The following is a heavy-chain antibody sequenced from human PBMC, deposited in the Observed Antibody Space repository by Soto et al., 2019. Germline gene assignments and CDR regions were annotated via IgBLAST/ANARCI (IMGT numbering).Heavy chain of an antibody. CDR1: GYSFTSYW. V-gene: IGHV5-10-1*01. CDR3: ARHIAVAGTYYYYGMDV. D-gene: IGHD6-19*01. CDR2: IDPSDSYT. Sequence: GESLKISCKGSGYSFTSYWISWVRQMPGKGLEWMGRIDPSDSYTNYSPSFQGHVTISADKSISTAYLQWSSLKASDTAMYYCARHIAVAGTYYYYGMDVWGQGTTVTVSS. J-gene: IGHJ6*02.